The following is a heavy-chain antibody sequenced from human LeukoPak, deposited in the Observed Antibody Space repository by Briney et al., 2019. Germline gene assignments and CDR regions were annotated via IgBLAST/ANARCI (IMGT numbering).Heavy chain of an antibody. D-gene: IGHD3-9*01. CDR3: AIGGHYEILTGLPYPCY. V-gene: IGHV1-2*02. CDR2: INPNSGAT. CDR1: GYMXTNYR. Sequence: ASVKVSCKASGYMXTNYRLNWVRQAPGEGLVWMGWINPNSGATNYAQNFQGRVTMTRDTSISTAYMEVSRLRSDDTAVYYCAIGGHYEILTGLPYPCYWGQGTLVTVSS. J-gene: IGHJ4*02.